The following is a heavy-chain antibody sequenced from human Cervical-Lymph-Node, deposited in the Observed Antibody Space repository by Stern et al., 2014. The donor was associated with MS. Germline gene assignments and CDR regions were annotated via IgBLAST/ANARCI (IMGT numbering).Heavy chain of an antibody. CDR1: GFSFSRYA. D-gene: IGHD6-13*01. J-gene: IGHJ4*02. V-gene: IGHV3-33*01. Sequence: VQLVESGGGVVQPGTSLRLSCAASGFSFSRYAMHWVRQAPGQGLEWVALIWYDGMNPYYADSVTGRFTISRDNFKNTLYLQMNSLRAEDTAVYYCASAYSSSHYYFDYWGQGTLVTVSS. CDR3: ASAYSSSHYYFDY. CDR2: IWYDGMNP.